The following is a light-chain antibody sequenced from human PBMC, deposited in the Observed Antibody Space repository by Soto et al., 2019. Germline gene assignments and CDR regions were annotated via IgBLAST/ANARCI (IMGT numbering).Light chain of an antibody. Sequence: VLVQSPGTLSLSPGETATLCCRASQALRRTYIAWYQQKPGQAPRVLIYGASKRATGIPDRFSGHGSGTDFTLTISRLEPEDFAVYYCQQYGGSPITFGQGTRLEV. CDR3: QQYGGSPIT. CDR1: QALRRTY. V-gene: IGKV3-20*01. J-gene: IGKJ5*01. CDR2: GAS.